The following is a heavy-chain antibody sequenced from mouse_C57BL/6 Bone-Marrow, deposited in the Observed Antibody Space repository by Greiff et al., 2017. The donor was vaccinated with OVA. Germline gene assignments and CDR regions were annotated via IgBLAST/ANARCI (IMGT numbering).Heavy chain of an antibody. J-gene: IGHJ1*03. CDR3: TRRLTGPWYFDV. CDR2: ISSGGDYI. CDR1: GFTFSSYA. V-gene: IGHV5S21*01. D-gene: IGHD4-1*01. Sequence: EVKLMESGEGLVKPGGSLKLSCAASGFTFSSYAMSWVRQTPEKRLEWVAYISSGGDYIYYADTVKGRFTISRDNARNTLYLQMSSLKSEDTAMYYCTRRLTGPWYFDVWGTGTTVTVSS.